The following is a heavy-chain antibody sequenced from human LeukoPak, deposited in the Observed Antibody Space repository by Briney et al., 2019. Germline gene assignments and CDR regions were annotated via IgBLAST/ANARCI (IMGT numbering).Heavy chain of an antibody. Sequence: SETLSLTCTVSGGSISSSSYYWGWIRQPPGKGLEWIGSIYYSGSTYYNPSLKSRVTISVDTSKNQFSLKLSSVTAADTAVYYCARPGYDSSGYTFDYWGHGNLVTVSS. J-gene: IGHJ4*01. CDR2: IYYSGST. CDR3: ARPGYDSSGYTFDY. CDR1: GGSISSSSYY. D-gene: IGHD3-22*01. V-gene: IGHV4-39*01.